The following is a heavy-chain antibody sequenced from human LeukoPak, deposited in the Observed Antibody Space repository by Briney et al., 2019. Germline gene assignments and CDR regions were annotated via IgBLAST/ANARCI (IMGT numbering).Heavy chain of an antibody. V-gene: IGHV3-11*01. CDR3: ARAGVVGATADY. J-gene: IGHJ4*02. CDR2: ISGSGDTI. D-gene: IGHD1-26*01. CDR1: GFTFSRYA. Sequence: GGSLRLSCEASGFTFSRYAMSWIRQAPGKGLEWVSYISGSGDTIFYADSVEGRFTISRDNAKKSLFLQMNSLSAEDTALYYCARAGVVGATADYWGQGTLVTVSS.